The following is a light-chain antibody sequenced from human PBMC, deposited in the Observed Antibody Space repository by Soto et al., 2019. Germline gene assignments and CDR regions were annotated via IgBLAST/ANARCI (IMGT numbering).Light chain of an antibody. V-gene: IGLV2-23*02. Sequence: QSALTQPASVSGSPGQSITISCTGTSSDVATYNLVSWYQQHPGKAPQLIIYEVTKRPSGVSTRFSGSQSGDTASLTISGLQAEDEADYYCCSRVFGGGTKLTVL. CDR3: CSRV. CDR2: EVT. CDR1: SSDVATYNL. J-gene: IGLJ3*02.